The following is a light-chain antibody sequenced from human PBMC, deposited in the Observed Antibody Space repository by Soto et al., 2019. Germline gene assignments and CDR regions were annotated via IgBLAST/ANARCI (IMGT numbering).Light chain of an antibody. CDR3: TSYSSSSTFYV. Sequence: QSVLTQPASVSGSPGQSITISCTGTSSDIGGYYYVSWYQHHPGKAPKLIIYQVTNRPSGVSHRFSGSKSGNTASLTISGLQAEDEADYYCTSYSSSSTFYVLGTGTKV. V-gene: IGLV2-14*01. CDR2: QVT. J-gene: IGLJ1*01. CDR1: SSDIGGYYY.